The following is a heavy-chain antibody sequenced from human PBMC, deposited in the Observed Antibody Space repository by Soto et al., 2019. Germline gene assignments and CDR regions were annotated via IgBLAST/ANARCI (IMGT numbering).Heavy chain of an antibody. CDR3: ARDLSRSFYVSGINHDAYDV. J-gene: IGHJ3*01. D-gene: IGHD1-26*01. CDR1: GVTLSRYG. V-gene: IGHV3-48*03. Sequence: GGSLRVSCAASGVTLSRYGMNWGRQAPGKGLEWVAYISISGTTIYYADSVKGRFTISRDDAKSSLYLQMNSLRAEDTAVYYCARDLSRSFYVSGINHDAYDVWAQGPLVTVSS. CDR2: ISISGTTI.